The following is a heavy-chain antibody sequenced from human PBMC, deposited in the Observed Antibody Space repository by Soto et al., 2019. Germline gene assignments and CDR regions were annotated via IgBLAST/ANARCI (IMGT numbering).Heavy chain of an antibody. CDR1: GGTFSSYT. CDR2: IIPILGIA. V-gene: IGHV1-69*04. CDR3: ARDLPGTITPFWRDYYMDV. D-gene: IGHD1-1*01. Sequence: SVKVSCKASGGTFSSYTMSWVRQAPGQGLEWMGRIIPILGIANYAQKFQGRVTITADKSTSTAYMELSSLRSEDTAVYYCARDLPGTITPFWRDYYMDVWGKGTTVTVS. J-gene: IGHJ6*03.